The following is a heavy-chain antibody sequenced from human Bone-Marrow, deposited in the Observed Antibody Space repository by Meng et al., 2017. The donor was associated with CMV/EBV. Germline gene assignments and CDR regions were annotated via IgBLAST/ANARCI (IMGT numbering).Heavy chain of an antibody. J-gene: IGHJ4*02. CDR3: ARGDPKYSGLRRVYFDY. CDR2: IYYSGST. CDR1: GGSISSYY. V-gene: IGHV4-59*01. D-gene: IGHD5-12*01. Sequence: SETLSLTCTVSGGSISSYYWSWIRQPPGKGLEWIGYIYYSGSTNYNPSLKSRVTISVDTSKNQFSLKVTSVTAADTAVYYCARGDPKYSGLRRVYFDYWGQGTLVTVSS.